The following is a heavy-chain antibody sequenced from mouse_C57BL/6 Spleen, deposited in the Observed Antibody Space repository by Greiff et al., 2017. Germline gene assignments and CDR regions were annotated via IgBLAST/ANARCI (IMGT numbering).Heavy chain of an antibody. CDR1: GFTFSSYG. CDR3: ARESKGLDY. J-gene: IGHJ2*01. V-gene: IGHV5-6*01. Sequence: EVQGVESGGDLVKPGGSLKLSCAASGFTFSSYGMSWVRQTPDKRLEWVATISSGGSYTYYPDSVKGRFTISRDNAKNTLYLQMSSLKSEDTAMYYCARESKGLDYWGQGTTLTVSS. CDR2: ISSGGSYT. D-gene: IGHD1-3*01.